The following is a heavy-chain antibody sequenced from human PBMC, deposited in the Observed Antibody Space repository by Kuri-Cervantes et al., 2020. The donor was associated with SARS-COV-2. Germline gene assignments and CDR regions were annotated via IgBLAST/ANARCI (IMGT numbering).Heavy chain of an antibody. J-gene: IGHJ6*02. D-gene: IGHD1-1*01. CDR2: IIPIFGTA. CDR1: GCTFSSYA. V-gene: IGHV1-69*13. Sequence: SVKISCKASGCTFSSYAISWVRQAPGQGLEWMGGIIPIFGTANYAQKFQGRVTITADESTSTAYMELSSLRSEDTAVYYCARDLGYVQLERRPYYYGMDVWGQGTTVTVSS. CDR3: ARDLGYVQLERRPYYYGMDV.